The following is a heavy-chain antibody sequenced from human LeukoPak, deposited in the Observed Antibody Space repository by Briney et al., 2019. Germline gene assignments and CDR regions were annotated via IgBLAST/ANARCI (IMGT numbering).Heavy chain of an antibody. CDR2: INHSGST. Sequence: SETLSLTCAVYGGSFSGYYWSWVRQPPGKGLEWIGEINHSGSTNYNPSLKSRVTISVDTSKNQFSLKLSSVTAADTAVYYCARLYGDYYISAFDIWGQGTMVTVSS. CDR1: GGSFSGYY. V-gene: IGHV4-34*01. D-gene: IGHD4-17*01. CDR3: ARLYGDYYISAFDI. J-gene: IGHJ3*02.